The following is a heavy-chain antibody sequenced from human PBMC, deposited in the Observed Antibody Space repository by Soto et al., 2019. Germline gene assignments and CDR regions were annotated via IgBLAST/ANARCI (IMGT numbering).Heavy chain of an antibody. Sequence: EVQLVESGGGLVQPGGSLRLSCAASGFTFSNYWMHWVRQAPEKGLAWVSRINTVGNYTSYADSVKGRFTISRDNAKNTLFLQMNSLRVEDTAVSSCYGRLGDWGQGTLVTVSS. CDR2: INTVGNYT. CDR3: YGRLGD. J-gene: IGHJ4*02. CDR1: GFTFSNYW. D-gene: IGHD4-17*01. V-gene: IGHV3-74*01.